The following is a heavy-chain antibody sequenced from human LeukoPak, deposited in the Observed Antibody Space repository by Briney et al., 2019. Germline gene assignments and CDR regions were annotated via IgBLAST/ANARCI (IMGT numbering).Heavy chain of an antibody. J-gene: IGHJ4*02. V-gene: IGHV1-2*02. CDR3: ARAGYSSGLLFDY. CDR2: INPNSGGT. D-gene: IGHD6-19*01. Sequence: GASVKVSCMASGYTFTGYYMHWVRQAPGQGLEWMGWINPNSGGTNYVQKFQGRVTMTRDTSISTAYMELSRLRSDDTAVYYCARAGYSSGLLFDYWGQGTLVTVSS. CDR1: GYTFTGYY.